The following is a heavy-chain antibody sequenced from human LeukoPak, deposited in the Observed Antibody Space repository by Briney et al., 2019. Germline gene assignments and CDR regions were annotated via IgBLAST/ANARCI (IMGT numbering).Heavy chain of an antibody. J-gene: IGHJ4*02. Sequence: SVKVSCKASGGTFSSYAISWVRQAPGQGLEWMGRIIPILGIANYAQKFQGRVTITADKSTSTAYMELSSLRSEDTAVYYCARDFQYSSSAHFDYWGQGTLVTVSS. D-gene: IGHD6-6*01. CDR2: IIPILGIA. CDR1: GGTFSSYA. V-gene: IGHV1-69*04. CDR3: ARDFQYSSSAHFDY.